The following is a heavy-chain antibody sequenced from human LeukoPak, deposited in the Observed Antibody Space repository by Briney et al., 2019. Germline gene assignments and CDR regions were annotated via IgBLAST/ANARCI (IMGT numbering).Heavy chain of an antibody. CDR2: INPSGGST. J-gene: IGHJ3*02. V-gene: IGHV1-46*01. CDR1: GYTFTSYY. Sequence: ASVKVSCKASGYTFTSYYMHWVRQAPGQGLEWMGIINPSGGSTSYAQKFQGRVTMTRDMSTSTVYMELSSLRSEDTAVYYCARGLLTGYYSPYFDIWGQGTMVTVSS. CDR3: ARGLLTGYYSPYFDI. D-gene: IGHD3-9*01.